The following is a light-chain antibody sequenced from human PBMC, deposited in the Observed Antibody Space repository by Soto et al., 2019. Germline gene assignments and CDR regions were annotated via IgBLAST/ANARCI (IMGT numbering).Light chain of an antibody. V-gene: IGLV8-61*01. CDR1: SGSVSTNYY. J-gene: IGLJ1*01. Sequence: QTVVTQEPSFSVSPGGTVTLTCGFTSGSVSTNYYPSWYQQTPGQAPRTLIYNTNTRSSGVPDRFSGSILGNKAALTITGAQADDESDYYCELYFGSGIGVFGSGTKVTVL. CDR2: NTN. CDR3: ELYFGSGIGV.